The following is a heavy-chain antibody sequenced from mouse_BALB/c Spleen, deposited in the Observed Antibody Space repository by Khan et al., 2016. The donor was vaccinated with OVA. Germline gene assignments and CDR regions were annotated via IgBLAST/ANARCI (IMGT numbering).Heavy chain of an antibody. CDR3: ARRGDYYGSSPAWFAY. Sequence: EVKLLESGGGLVQPGGSLKLSCAASGFDFSRYWMSWVRQAPGKGLEWIGEINPDSSTTNYTPSLKDKFIISRDNAKNTLYLQMSKVRSECTALYYCARRGDYYGSSPAWFAYWGQGSLVTVSA. D-gene: IGHD1-1*01. CDR2: INPDSSTT. J-gene: IGHJ3*01. V-gene: IGHV4-1*02. CDR1: GFDFSRYW.